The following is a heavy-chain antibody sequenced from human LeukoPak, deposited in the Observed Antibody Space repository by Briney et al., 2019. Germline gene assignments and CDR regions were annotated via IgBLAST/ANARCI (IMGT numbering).Heavy chain of an antibody. V-gene: IGHV4-34*01. J-gene: IGHJ4*02. CDR1: GGSFSGYY. CDR2: INHSGST. Sequence: SETLSLTCAVYGGSFSGYYWSWIRQPPGKGLEWIGEINHSGSTNYNPPLKSRVTISVDTSKNQFSLKLSSVTAADTAVYYCARGSGVLGYWGQGTLVTVSS. D-gene: IGHD6-6*01. CDR3: ARGSGVLGY.